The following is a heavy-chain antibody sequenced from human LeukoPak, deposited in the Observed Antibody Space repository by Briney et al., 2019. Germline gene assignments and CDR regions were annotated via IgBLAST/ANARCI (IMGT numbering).Heavy chain of an antibody. CDR2: ISSSSSTI. CDR3: ARDPSSWYYYYMDV. V-gene: IGHV3-48*01. J-gene: IGHJ6*03. CDR1: GFTFSSYS. D-gene: IGHD6-13*01. Sequence: GGSLRLSCAASGFTFSSYSMNWVREAPGKGLEWVSYISSSSSTIYYADSVKGRFTISRDNAKNSLYLQMNSLRAEDTAVYYCARDPSSWYYYYMDVWGKGTTVTVSS.